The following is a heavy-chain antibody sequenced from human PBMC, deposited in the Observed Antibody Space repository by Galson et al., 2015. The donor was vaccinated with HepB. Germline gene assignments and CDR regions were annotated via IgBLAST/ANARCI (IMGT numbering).Heavy chain of an antibody. J-gene: IGHJ6*03. CDR1: GYTFTRYG. CDR2: ISNSYGIT. D-gene: IGHD2-2*01. Sequence: SVKVSCKASGYTFTRYGISWVRQAPGQGLEWMGWISNSYGITKYAQKLQGRVTMTTDKSTTTGYMELRRLRSDDTAVYYCARWTPYCSSISCYDGPGDYYYMDVWGKGTTVTVSS. CDR3: ARWTPYCSSISCYDGPGDYYYMDV. V-gene: IGHV1-18*01.